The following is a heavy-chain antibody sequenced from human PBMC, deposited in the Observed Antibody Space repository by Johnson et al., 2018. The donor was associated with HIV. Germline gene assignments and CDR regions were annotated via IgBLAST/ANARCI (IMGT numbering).Heavy chain of an antibody. CDR3: ARDGEYCSGGSCSDAFDI. Sequence: GGLVKPGGSLRLSCAASGFTFSDYYMSWIRQAPGKGLEWVSGINWNGGSTGYADSVKGRFTISRDNAKNSLYLQMNSLRAEDTALYYCARDGEYCSGGSCSDAFDIWGQGTMVTVSS. CDR2: INWNGGST. J-gene: IGHJ3*02. V-gene: IGHV3-20*04. D-gene: IGHD2-15*01. CDR1: GFTFSDYY.